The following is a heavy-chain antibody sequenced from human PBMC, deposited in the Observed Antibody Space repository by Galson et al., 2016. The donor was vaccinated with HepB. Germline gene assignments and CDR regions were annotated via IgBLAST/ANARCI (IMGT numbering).Heavy chain of an antibody. CDR1: EFTFSTYN. CDR2: INSDGDSI. Sequence: SLRLSCAASEFTFSTYNMNWVRQAPGKGLEWLSYINSDGDSIYYADSVRGRFTVSRDNSKDTLYLQMNSLRAEDTAVYYCAKDVDTAMVPDAFDIWGQGTMVTVSS. D-gene: IGHD5-18*01. V-gene: IGHV3-48*01. J-gene: IGHJ3*02. CDR3: AKDVDTAMVPDAFDI.